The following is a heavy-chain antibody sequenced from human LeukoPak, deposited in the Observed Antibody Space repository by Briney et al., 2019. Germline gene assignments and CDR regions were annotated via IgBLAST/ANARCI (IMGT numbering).Heavy chain of an antibody. V-gene: IGHV1-69*06. CDR1: GGTFSSYA. Sequence: ASVKVSCKASGGTFSSYAISWVRQAPGQGLEWMGGTIPIFGTANYAQKFQGRVTITADKSTSTAYMELSSLRSEDTAVYYCARDDYYGSGSYYGYYYGMDVWGKGTTVTVSS. J-gene: IGHJ6*04. CDR2: TIPIFGTA. D-gene: IGHD3-10*01. CDR3: ARDDYYGSGSYYGYYYGMDV.